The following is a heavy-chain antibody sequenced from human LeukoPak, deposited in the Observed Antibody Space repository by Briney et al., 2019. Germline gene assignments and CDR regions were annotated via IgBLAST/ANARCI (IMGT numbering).Heavy chain of an antibody. D-gene: IGHD2-2*01. Sequence: GESLKISCAASGFTFSSYSMNWVRQAPGKGLEWVSSISSSSSYIYYADSVKGRFTISRDNAKNSLYLQMNSLRAEDTAVYYCAREGDIVVVPADLDYWGQGTLVTVSS. CDR1: GFTFSSYS. V-gene: IGHV3-21*01. J-gene: IGHJ4*02. CDR3: AREGDIVVVPADLDY. CDR2: ISSSSSYI.